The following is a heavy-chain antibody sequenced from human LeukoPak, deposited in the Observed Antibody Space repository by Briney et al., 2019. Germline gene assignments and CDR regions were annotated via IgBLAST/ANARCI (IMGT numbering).Heavy chain of an antibody. V-gene: IGHV3-23*01. Sequence: PGGSLRLSCVTSGFTFSTYVMSWVRKFPGKGLEWLSSIGTSGATTTYADSVKGRFTISRDNSENTLYLQMNSLRVEDTAEYYCARIERCVYWGQGTLVTVSS. CDR1: GFTFSTYV. CDR3: ARIERCVY. CDR2: IGTSGATT. J-gene: IGHJ4*02.